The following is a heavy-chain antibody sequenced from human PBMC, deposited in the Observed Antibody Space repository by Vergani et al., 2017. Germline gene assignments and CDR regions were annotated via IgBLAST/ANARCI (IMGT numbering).Heavy chain of an antibody. D-gene: IGHD2-2*01. CDR2: ISGSGGNT. J-gene: IGHJ6*02. CDR3: AKGVYCSSTSCYEGRGYYYGMGV. CDR1: EFNFRDFY. Sequence: VQLVESGGGLVKPEGSLRLSCVASEFNFRDFYMNWFRQSPGRGLEWVSGISGSGGNTYYANSVKGRFTISRDNSKNTLYLQMNSLRADDTAVYYCAKGVYCSSTSCYEGRGYYYGMGVWGQGTTVTFSS. V-gene: IGHV3-23*04.